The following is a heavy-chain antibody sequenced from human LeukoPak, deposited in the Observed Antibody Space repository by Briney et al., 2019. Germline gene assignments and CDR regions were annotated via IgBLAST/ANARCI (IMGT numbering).Heavy chain of an antibody. V-gene: IGHV1-18*04. J-gene: IGHJ3*02. CDR3: ARDPNSPAAQGVFDI. Sequence: GASVKVSCKASGYTFTGYYMHWVRQAPGQGLEWMGWISAYNGNTNYAQKLQGRVTMTTDTSTSTAYMELRSLRSDDTAVYYCARDPNSPAAQGVFDIWGQGTMVTVSS. D-gene: IGHD2-2*01. CDR2: ISAYNGNT. CDR1: GYTFTGYY.